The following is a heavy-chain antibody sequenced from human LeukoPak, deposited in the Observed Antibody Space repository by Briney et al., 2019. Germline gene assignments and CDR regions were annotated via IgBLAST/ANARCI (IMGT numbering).Heavy chain of an antibody. V-gene: IGHV3-23*01. D-gene: IGHD3-22*01. CDR1: SGFA. CDR2: ISGSGGST. CDR3: AKDGSYDSSGYYYY. Sequence: GGSLRLSCAAFSGFAMSWVRQAPGRGLEWVSAISGSGGSTYYADSVKGRFTISRDNSKNTLYLQMNSLRAEDTAVYYCAKDGSYDSSGYYYYWGQGTLVTVSS. J-gene: IGHJ4*02.